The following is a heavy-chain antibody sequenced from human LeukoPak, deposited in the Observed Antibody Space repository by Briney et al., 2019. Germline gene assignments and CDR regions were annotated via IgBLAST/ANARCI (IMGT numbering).Heavy chain of an antibody. CDR3: ARLSAATLDY. Sequence: SSETLSLTCTVSGGSISSYYWSWIRQPPGKGLEWIGYIYYSGSTNYNPSLKSRVTISVDTSKNQFSLKLSSVTAADTAVYYCARLSAATLDYWGQGTLVTVSS. V-gene: IGHV4-59*01. D-gene: IGHD2-15*01. CDR1: GGSISSYY. J-gene: IGHJ4*02. CDR2: IYYSGST.